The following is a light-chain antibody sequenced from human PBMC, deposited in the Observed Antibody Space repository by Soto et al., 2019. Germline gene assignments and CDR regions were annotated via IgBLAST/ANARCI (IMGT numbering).Light chain of an antibody. CDR1: XXLLHSHGYNH. CDR3: VQGLHSPMA. CDR2: LGS. J-gene: IGKJ1*01. V-gene: IGKV2-28*01. Sequence: LVCSQPPLAKTVXPREPAXMSXRXXXXLLHSHGYNHLDWYLQKPGRAPQLLISLGSNRVSGVPDRCSGSGSGTDLTLDTCRVEAVDVGVHFCVQGLHSPMAFGPGTKV.